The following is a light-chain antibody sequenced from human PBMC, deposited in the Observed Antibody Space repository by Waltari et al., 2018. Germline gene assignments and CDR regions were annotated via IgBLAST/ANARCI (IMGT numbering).Light chain of an antibody. CDR3: SSDAGLRLILV. Sequence: QSTLTQPASVSGSLGQSITISCPATSSDIGRHTLHSWYQQHTGNAPKLLIYAVTKGPAGVSNVFSGSKSDNAASLSISGLQPEDEADYYCSSDAGLRLILVFGGGTRLTVL. J-gene: IGLJ3*02. CDR1: SSDIGRHTL. CDR2: AVT. V-gene: IGLV2-23*02.